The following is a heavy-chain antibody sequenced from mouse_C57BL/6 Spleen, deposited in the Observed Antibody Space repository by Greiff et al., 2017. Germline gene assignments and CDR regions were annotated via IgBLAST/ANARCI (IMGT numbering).Heavy chain of an antibody. CDR2: IYPSAGST. Sequence: QVQLQQSGPELVKPGASVKLSCKASGYTFTSYDINWVKQRPGQGLEWIGWIYPSAGSTKYNEKFKGKATLTVDTSSSTAYMELHSLTSEDAAVYFCARVGGYADGWGQGTLVTVSA. D-gene: IGHD3-1*01. CDR3: ARVGGYADG. CDR1: GYTFTSYD. J-gene: IGHJ3*02. V-gene: IGHV1-85*01.